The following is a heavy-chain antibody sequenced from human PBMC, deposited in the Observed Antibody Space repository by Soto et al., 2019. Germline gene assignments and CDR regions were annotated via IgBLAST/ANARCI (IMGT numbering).Heavy chain of an antibody. CDR1: GCTIRPSTYH. Sequence: SAPLSPTYHSFGCTIRPSTYHRCWLPQPPGLWLEWIGSIYYSGSIYYNPSLKSRVSISVDTSKNQFSLRLSSVTAADTAVYYCARQDCSSTSCFPLYYYYYGMDVWGQGTTVS. CDR2: IYYSGSI. J-gene: IGHJ6*02. D-gene: IGHD2-2*01. V-gene: IGHV4-39*01. CDR3: ARQDCSSTSCFPLYYYYYGMDV.